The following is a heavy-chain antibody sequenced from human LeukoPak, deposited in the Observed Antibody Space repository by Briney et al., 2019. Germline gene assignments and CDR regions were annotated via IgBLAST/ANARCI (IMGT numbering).Heavy chain of an antibody. V-gene: IGHV3-30*02. D-gene: IGHD2-15*01. Sequence: PGGSLRLSCAASGFTFSSYGMRWVRQAPGKGLEWVAFIRYDGSNKYYADSVKGRFTISRDNSKNTLYLQMNSLRAEHTAVYYCAKGGSEVAAQDIDYWGQGTLVTVSS. J-gene: IGHJ4*02. CDR2: IRYDGSNK. CDR3: AKGGSEVAAQDIDY. CDR1: GFTFSSYG.